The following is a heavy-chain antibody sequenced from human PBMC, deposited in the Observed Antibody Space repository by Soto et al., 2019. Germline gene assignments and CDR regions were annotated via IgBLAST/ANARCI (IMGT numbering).Heavy chain of an antibody. CDR3: ARTPDILLVPAAIVFDY. V-gene: IGHV2-70*11. D-gene: IGHD2-2*01. Sequence: SGPTLVNPTQTLTLTCTFSGFSLNTSGVSVSWIRQPPGKALEWLARIDWDDDKYYNTSLKTRLTISKDTSKNQVVLTMTNVDPVDTATYYCARTPDILLVPAAIVFDYWGQGTLVTVSS. CDR2: IDWDDDK. CDR1: GFSLNTSGVS. J-gene: IGHJ4*02.